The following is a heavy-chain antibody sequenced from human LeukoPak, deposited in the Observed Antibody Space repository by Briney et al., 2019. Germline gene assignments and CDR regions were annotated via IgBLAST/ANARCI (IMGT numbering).Heavy chain of an antibody. D-gene: IGHD6-13*01. CDR2: IIPIPGIA. CDR1: GGTFSSYA. Sequence: PGASVKVSCKASGGTFSSYAISWVRQAPGQGLEWMGRIIPIPGIANYAQKFQGRVTITPDKSTSTAYMELSSLRSEDTAVYYCARAAAGDLFDYWGQGTLVTASS. J-gene: IGHJ4*02. V-gene: IGHV1-69*04. CDR3: ARAAAGDLFDY.